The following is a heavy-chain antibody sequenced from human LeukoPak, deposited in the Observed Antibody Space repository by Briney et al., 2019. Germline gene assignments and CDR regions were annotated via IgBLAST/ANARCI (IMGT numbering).Heavy chain of an antibody. CDR1: GFTFSSYE. J-gene: IGHJ4*02. D-gene: IGHD3-10*01. CDR2: ISSSGSTI. CDR3: ARDYYGSGSYPEFDY. V-gene: IGHV3-48*03. Sequence: GSLRLSCAASGFTFSSYEMNWVRQAPGKGLEWVSYISSSGSTIYYADSVKGRFTISRDNAKNSLYLQMNSLRAEDTAVYYCARDYYGSGSYPEFDYWGQGTLVTVSS.